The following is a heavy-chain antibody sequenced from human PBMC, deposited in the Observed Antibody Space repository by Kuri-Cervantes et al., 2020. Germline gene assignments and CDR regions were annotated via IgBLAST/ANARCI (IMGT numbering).Heavy chain of an antibody. CDR1: GGTFSSYA. Sequence: ASVKVSCKASGGTFSSYAISWVRQAPGQGLEWMGWISAYNGNTNYAQKLQGRVTMTTDTSTSTAYMELSSLRSEDTAVYYCARGHYYDSSGLDYWGQGTLVTVSS. CDR2: ISAYNGNT. D-gene: IGHD3-22*01. V-gene: IGHV1-18*01. CDR3: ARGHYYDSSGLDY. J-gene: IGHJ4*02.